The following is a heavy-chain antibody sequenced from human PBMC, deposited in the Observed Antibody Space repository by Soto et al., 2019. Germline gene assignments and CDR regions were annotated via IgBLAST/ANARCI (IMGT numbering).Heavy chain of an antibody. J-gene: IGHJ4*02. CDR2: ITGGGTNT. V-gene: IGHV3-23*01. CDR1: GFTFSSYA. Sequence: GGSLRLSCAASGFTFSSYAMTWVRQAPGEGLEWVSIITGGGTNTYYAESVKGRFTISRDNSKNTLYLQVNSLRAEDTAVYYCAKSASAWTSXFDYLCQRTVLTVSS. D-gene: IGHD6-19*01. CDR3: AKSASAWTSXFDY.